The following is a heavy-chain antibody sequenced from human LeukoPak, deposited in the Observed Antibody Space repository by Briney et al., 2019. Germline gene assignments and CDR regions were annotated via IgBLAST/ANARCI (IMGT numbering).Heavy chain of an antibody. CDR3: AGGLSAVYHWYFDL. D-gene: IGHD3-16*01. J-gene: IGHJ2*01. Sequence: SETLSLTCTVSGGSISSSSYYWGWIRQPPGKGLEWIGSIYYSGSTYSNPSLKSRVTISVDTSKNRFSLKLSSVTAADTAVYYCAGGLSAVYHWYFDLWGRGTLVTVSS. CDR1: GGSISSSSYY. CDR2: IYYSGST. V-gene: IGHV4-39*01.